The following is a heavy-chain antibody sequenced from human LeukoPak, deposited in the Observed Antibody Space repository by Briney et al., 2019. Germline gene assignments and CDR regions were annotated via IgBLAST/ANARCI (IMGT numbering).Heavy chain of an antibody. D-gene: IGHD3-22*01. CDR1: GIIFNNYG. CDR2: ISNDGGGT. CDR3: AKGSSGYFADL. V-gene: IGHV3-23*01. J-gene: IGHJ5*02. Sequence: GGSLRLSCAASGIIFNNYGLNWVRQAPGKGLEWVSAISNDGGGTQYADFVEGRFTISRDNSKNTLFLKMSSLRDEDTALYYCAKGSSGYFADLWGQGTLVTVSS.